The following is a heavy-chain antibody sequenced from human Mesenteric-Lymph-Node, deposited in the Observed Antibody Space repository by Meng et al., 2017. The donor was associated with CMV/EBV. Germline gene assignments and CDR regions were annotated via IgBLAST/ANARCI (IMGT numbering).Heavy chain of an antibody. CDR3: ARGPLSPGIAAPGYWFDP. D-gene: IGHD6-13*01. CDR2: IIPIFGTA. J-gene: IGHJ5*02. CDR1: GGTFSSYA. Sequence: SVKVSCKASGGTFSSYAISWVRQAPGQGLEWMGGIIPIFGTANYAQKFQGRVTITTDESTSTAYMELSSLRSEDTAVYYCARGPLSPGIAAPGYWFDPWGLGTLVTVSS. V-gene: IGHV1-69*05.